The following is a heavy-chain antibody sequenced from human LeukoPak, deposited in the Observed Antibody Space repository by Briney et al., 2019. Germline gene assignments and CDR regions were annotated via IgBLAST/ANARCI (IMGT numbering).Heavy chain of an antibody. CDR3: ARRTFGGVIKY. CDR2: IYHSGNT. D-gene: IGHD3-16*02. J-gene: IGHJ4*02. Sequence: SETLSLTCTASGYSISSDYYWGWIRQPPGKGLEWIGTIYHSGNTYYNPSLKSRVTISVDTSKNQISLKLSSVTAADTSVYYCARRTFGGVIKYWGQGTLVTVSS. CDR1: GYSISSDYY. V-gene: IGHV4-38-2*02.